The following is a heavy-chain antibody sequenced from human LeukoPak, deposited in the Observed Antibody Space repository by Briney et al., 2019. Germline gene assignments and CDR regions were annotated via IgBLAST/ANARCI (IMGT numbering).Heavy chain of an antibody. D-gene: IGHD3-9*01. V-gene: IGHV3-30*02. CDR2: IRYDGSNK. J-gene: IGHJ3*02. CDR3: AKDNYDILTGNRRGPNAFDI. CDR1: GFTFSTYG. Sequence: PGGSLRLSCAASGFTFSTYGMHWVRQAPGKGLEWVAFIRYDGSNKYYADSVKGRFTISRDNSKNTLYLQMNSLRAEDTAVYYCAKDNYDILTGNRRGPNAFDIWGQGTMVTVSS.